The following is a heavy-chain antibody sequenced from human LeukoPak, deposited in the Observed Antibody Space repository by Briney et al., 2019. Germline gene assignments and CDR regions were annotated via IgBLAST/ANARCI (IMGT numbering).Heavy chain of an antibody. CDR1: GDTFTNYA. CDR2: ITPIIGTA. CDR3: AREPAVTIEPNYYYYYYMDV. V-gene: IGHV1-69*13. Sequence: GASVKVSCKASGDTFTNYAINWVRQAPGQGLEWMGGITPIIGTANYAQKFQGRVTITADESTSTAYMELSSLRSEDTAVYYCAREPAVTIEPNYYYYYYMDVWGKGTTVTVSS. D-gene: IGHD4-17*01. J-gene: IGHJ6*03.